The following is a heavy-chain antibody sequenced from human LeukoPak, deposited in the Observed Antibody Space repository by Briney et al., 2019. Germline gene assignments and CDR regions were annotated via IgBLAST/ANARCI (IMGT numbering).Heavy chain of an antibody. V-gene: IGHV4-59*01. D-gene: IGHD3-22*01. CDR1: GASTSSYY. J-gene: IGHJ3*02. Sequence: SETLSLTCTVSGASTSSYYWNWIRQPPGKGREWIGYIYNSGSTNYNPSLKSRVAISLDTSKNQFSLKLNSVTAADTAVYYCAREDDSSADDAFDIWGQGTMVTVSS. CDR3: AREDDSSADDAFDI. CDR2: IYNSGST.